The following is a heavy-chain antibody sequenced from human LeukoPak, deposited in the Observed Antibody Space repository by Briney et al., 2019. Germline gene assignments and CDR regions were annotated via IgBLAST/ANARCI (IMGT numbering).Heavy chain of an antibody. D-gene: IGHD4-17*01. CDR3: ARAPMTTVTPYYYYYYGMDV. V-gene: IGHV4-34*01. J-gene: IGHJ6*02. CDR2: IKHSGST. CDR1: GGSFSGYY. Sequence: SETLSLTCAVYGGSFSGYYWSWIRQPPGKGLEWIGEIKHSGSTNYNPSLKSRVTISVDTSKNQFSLKLSSVTAADTAVYYCARAPMTTVTPYYYYYYGMDVWGQGTTVTVSS.